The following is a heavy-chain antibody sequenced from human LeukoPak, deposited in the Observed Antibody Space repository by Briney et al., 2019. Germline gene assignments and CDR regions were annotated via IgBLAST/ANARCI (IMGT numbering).Heavy chain of an antibody. V-gene: IGHV3-30-3*01. CDR1: GFTFSSYA. D-gene: IGHD2-21*02. Sequence: GRSLRLSCAASGFTFSSYAMHWVRQAPGKGLEWVAVISYDVSNKYYADSVKGRFTISRDNSKNTLYLQMNSLRAEDTALYYCAKDLSKVVVVTATCDAFDIWGQGTMVTVSS. CDR3: AKDLSKVVVVTATCDAFDI. CDR2: ISYDVSNK. J-gene: IGHJ3*02.